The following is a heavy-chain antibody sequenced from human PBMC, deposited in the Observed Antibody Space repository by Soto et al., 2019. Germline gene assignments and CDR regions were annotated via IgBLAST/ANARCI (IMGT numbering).Heavy chain of an antibody. J-gene: IGHJ4*02. D-gene: IGHD4-17*01. Sequence: QVQLQESGPGVVKPSETLSLTCTISGGSISGYYWTWIQQSPGKGLEYIGYIYNGNTNYNPSLNSRLTISVDTSKNQFSLKMSSMTAADTAVYYCVRSYSHGDYAYWGQGTLVTVSS. CDR1: GGSISGYY. CDR3: VRSYSHGDYAY. CDR2: IYNGNT. V-gene: IGHV4-59*08.